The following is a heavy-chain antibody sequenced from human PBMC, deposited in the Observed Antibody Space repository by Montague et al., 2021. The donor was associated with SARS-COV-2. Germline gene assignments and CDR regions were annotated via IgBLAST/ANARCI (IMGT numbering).Heavy chain of an antibody. CDR3: ARYYYDSSGYPEDDAFDI. V-gene: IGHV4-39*01. J-gene: IGHJ3*02. Sequence: SETLSLTCTVSGGSISSSSYYWGWIRQPPGKGLEWIGSIYYSGSTYYNPSLKSRVTISVDTSKNQFSLKLSSVTAADTAVYYCARYYYDSSGYPEDDAFDIWGQGTMVTGSS. CDR2: IYYSGST. D-gene: IGHD3-22*01. CDR1: GGSISSSSYY.